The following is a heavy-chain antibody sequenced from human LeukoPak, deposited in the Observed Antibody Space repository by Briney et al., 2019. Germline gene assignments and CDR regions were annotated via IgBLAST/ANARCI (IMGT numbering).Heavy chain of an antibody. V-gene: IGHV4-39*01. CDR1: GGSINSNNHY. J-gene: IGHJ4*02. CDR2: ISYCGTI. CDR3: ARHPGYSSGWSYFDF. Sequence: SVTLSLTCNVSGGSINSNNHYWGWIRQPPGKGLEWLASISYCGTIFYSPSLNSRVTISVDTSGNQFSLKLTSATAADTAVYYCARHPGYSSGWSYFDFWGQGTLVTVSS. D-gene: IGHD5-18*01.